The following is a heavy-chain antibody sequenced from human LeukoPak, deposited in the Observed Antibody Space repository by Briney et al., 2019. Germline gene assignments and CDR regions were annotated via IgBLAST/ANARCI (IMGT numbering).Heavy chain of an antibody. CDR3: AKDTLMGGDEWYFDY. V-gene: IGHV3-30*02. CDR1: GFTFSSYG. Sequence: GGSLRLPCAASGFTFSSYGMHWVRQAPGKGLEWVAFIRYDGSNKYYADSVKGRFTISRDNSKNTLYLQMNSLRAEDTAVYYCAKDTLMGGDEWYFDYWGQGTLVTVSS. J-gene: IGHJ4*02. D-gene: IGHD1-26*01. CDR2: IRYDGSNK.